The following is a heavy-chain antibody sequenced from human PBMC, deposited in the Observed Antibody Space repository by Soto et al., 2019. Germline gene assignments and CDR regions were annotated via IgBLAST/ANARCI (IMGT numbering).Heavy chain of an antibody. CDR1: GGSISSGGYS. J-gene: IGHJ4*02. V-gene: IGHV4-30-2*01. D-gene: IGHD3-3*01. Sequence: SETLSLTCAVSGGSISSGGYSWSWIRQPPGKGLEWIGYIYHSGSTYYNPSLKSRVTISVDRSKNQFSLKLSSVTAADTAVYYCARDHYDFWSGSPVYFDYWGQGTLVTVYS. CDR2: IYHSGST. CDR3: ARDHYDFWSGSPVYFDY.